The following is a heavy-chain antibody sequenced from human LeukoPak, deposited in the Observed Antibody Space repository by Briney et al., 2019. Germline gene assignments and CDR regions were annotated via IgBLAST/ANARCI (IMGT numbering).Heavy chain of an antibody. J-gene: IGHJ3*02. V-gene: IGHV3-23*01. CDR1: GFTFSNYA. Sequence: GGSLRLSCAASGFTFSNYAMSWVRQAPGKGLEWGSAINDIGVSTYYANSVKGRFTVSRDNSKNTLYLQMNSLRAEDTAVYYCAKGLIAAAGGAFDIWGQGTMVTVSS. CDR3: AKGLIAAAGGAFDI. CDR2: INDIGVST. D-gene: IGHD6-13*01.